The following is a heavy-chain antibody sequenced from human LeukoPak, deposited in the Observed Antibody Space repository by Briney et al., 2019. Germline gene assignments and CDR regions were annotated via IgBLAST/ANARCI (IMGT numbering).Heavy chain of an antibody. CDR2: ISSSGSTI. CDR3: ARERVRGLWFGEPKYGMDV. J-gene: IGHJ6*02. D-gene: IGHD3-10*01. V-gene: IGHV3-48*03. Sequence: GGSLRLSCAASGFTFSSYEMNWVRQAPGKGLEWVSYISSSGSTIYYADSVKGRFTISRDNAKNSLYLQMNGLRAEDTAVYYCARERVRGLWFGEPKYGMDVWGQGTTVTVSS. CDR1: GFTFSSYE.